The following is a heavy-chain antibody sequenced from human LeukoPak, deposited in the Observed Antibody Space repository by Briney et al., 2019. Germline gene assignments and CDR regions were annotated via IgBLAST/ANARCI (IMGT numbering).Heavy chain of an antibody. J-gene: IGHJ4*02. V-gene: IGHV3-21*06. D-gene: IGHD2-2*01. CDR1: GFTFSSYS. CDR2: ISGTSDYI. CDR3: ARREPQGCSGTSCFAGPVGH. Sequence: GGSLRLSCAASGFTFSSYSMNWVRQAPGKGLEWVSSISGTSDYIYYADSVKGRFTISRDNGQNSLYLQMNSLRAEDTGVYYCARREPQGCSGTSCFAGPVGHWGQGTLVTVSS.